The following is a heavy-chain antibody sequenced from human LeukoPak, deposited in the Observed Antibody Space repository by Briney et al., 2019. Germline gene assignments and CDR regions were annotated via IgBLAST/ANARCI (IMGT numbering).Heavy chain of an antibody. J-gene: IGHJ4*02. V-gene: IGHV3-30*04. CDR1: GFTFSSYA. Sequence: GGSLRLSCAASGFTFSSYAMHWVRQAPGKGLEWVAVILYDGSNEYYADSVKGRFTISRDNSKKMLYLQMNSLRTEDTAVYYCARDSPLWFGELWGQGTLVTVSS. CDR2: ILYDGSNE. CDR3: ARDSPLWFGEL. D-gene: IGHD3-10*01.